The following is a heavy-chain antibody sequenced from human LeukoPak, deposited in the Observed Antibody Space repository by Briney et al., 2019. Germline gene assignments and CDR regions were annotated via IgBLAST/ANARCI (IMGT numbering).Heavy chain of an antibody. V-gene: IGHV3-7*01. D-gene: IGHD1-26*01. CDR3: ARDLGVGATLAYDY. CDR1: GFIFSDFW. J-gene: IGHJ4*02. Sequence: GGSLRLSCVASGFIFSDFWMSWVRQAPGKGLEWVANIKQDGSEKYYVDSVKGRFTISRDNAKNSLYLQMNNLRVEDTAVYYCARDLGVGATLAYDYWGQGTLVTVSS. CDR2: IKQDGSEK.